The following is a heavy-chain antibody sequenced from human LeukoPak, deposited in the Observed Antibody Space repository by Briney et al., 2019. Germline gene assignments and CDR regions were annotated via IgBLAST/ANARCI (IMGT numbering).Heavy chain of an antibody. D-gene: IGHD6-6*01. CDR1: GFTFSNAW. J-gene: IGHJ4*02. V-gene: IGHV3-15*01. CDR2: IKSEIDGGST. CDR3: ANLEYSSSSGDY. Sequence: GGSLRLSCAASGFTFSNAWMSWVRQAPGNGLEWVGRIKSEIDGGSTDYAAPVKGRFTISRDDAENTLYLQMNSLRAEDTAVYYCANLEYSSSSGDYWGQGTLVTVSS.